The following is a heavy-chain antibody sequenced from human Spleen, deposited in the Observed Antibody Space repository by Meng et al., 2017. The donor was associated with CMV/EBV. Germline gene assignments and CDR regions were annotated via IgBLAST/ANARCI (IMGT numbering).Heavy chain of an antibody. D-gene: IGHD3-3*01. Sequence: GESLKISCAASGFTFSSYSMNWVRQAPGKGLEWVSSISSSSNYIYYADSVKGRFTISRDNAKNSLYLQMNSLRAEDTAVYYCASVPTIFGVVISVWGQGTTVTVSS. CDR1: GFTFSSYS. J-gene: IGHJ6*02. V-gene: IGHV3-21*01. CDR3: ASVPTIFGVVISV. CDR2: ISSSSNYI.